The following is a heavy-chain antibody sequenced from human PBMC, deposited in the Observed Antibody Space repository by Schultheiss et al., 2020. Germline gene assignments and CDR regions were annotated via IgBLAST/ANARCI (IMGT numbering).Heavy chain of an antibody. Sequence: GGSLRLSCAASGFIFSDHYMNWIRQAPGKGLEWVSYISGGGSHTDYTDSVKGRFTISRDNSKNTLYLQMNSLRAEDTAVYYCAATIVVVIGDVNWFDPWGQGTLVTVSS. D-gene: IGHD3-22*01. V-gene: IGHV3-11*03. J-gene: IGHJ5*02. CDR2: ISGGGSHT. CDR1: GFIFSDHY. CDR3: AATIVVVIGDVNWFDP.